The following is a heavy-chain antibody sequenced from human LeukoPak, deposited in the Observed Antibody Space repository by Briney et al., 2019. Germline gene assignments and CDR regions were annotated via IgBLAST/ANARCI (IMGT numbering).Heavy chain of an antibody. D-gene: IGHD3-3*01. CDR3: ARDRAWNYFDY. J-gene: IGHJ4*02. CDR2: ISSDGSRK. CDR1: GFTFSRHG. Sequence: GGSLRLSCAPSGFTFSRHGMHWVRQAPGKGLEWVAIISSDGSRKYYAHSVEGRFTISRDNSKNTLYLQMDSLRAEDTAVYYCARDRAWNYFDYWGQGTLVTVSS. V-gene: IGHV3-30*03.